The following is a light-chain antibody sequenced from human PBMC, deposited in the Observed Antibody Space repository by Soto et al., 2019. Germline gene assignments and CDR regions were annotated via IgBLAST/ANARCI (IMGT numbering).Light chain of an antibody. CDR2: GAS. CDR3: QNYDTSPT. CDR1: QSVSSSY. Sequence: EIALTQSPGTLSLSAGERATLSCRASQSVSSSYLAWYQQKPGQTPTVLIYGASRRATGIPDRFSGSGSGTDFTLTISRLEPEDSAVYYCQNYDTSPTFGQGTTVDI. V-gene: IGKV3-20*01. J-gene: IGKJ1*01.